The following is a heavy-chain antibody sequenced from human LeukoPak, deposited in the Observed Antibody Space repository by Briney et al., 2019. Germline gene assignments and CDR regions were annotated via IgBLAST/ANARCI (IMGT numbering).Heavy chain of an antibody. Sequence: SETLSLTCTVSGGSISSSSYYRGWIRQPPGKGLERIGSIYYSGSTYYNPSLKSRVTISVDTSKNQFSLKLSSVTAADTAVYYCAREYSSGLDVWGQGTTVTVSS. CDR1: GGSISSSSYY. J-gene: IGHJ6*02. V-gene: IGHV4-39*07. D-gene: IGHD6-19*01. CDR3: AREYSSGLDV. CDR2: IYYSGST.